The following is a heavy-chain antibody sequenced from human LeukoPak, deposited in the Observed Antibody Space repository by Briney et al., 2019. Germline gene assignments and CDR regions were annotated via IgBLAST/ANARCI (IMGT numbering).Heavy chain of an antibody. CDR1: GFTFSSYA. CDR3: AKAGYSYGYFDY. Sequence: PGGSLRLSCAASGFTFSSYAMSWVRQAPGKGPEWVSAISGSGGSTYYADSVKGRFTISRDNSKNTLYLQMNSLGAEDTAVYYCAKAGYSYGYFDYWGQGTLVTVSS. D-gene: IGHD5-18*01. V-gene: IGHV3-23*01. J-gene: IGHJ4*02. CDR2: ISGSGGST.